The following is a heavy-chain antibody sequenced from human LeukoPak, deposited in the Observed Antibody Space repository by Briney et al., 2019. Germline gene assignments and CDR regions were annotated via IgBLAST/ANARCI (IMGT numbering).Heavy chain of an antibody. CDR1: GFTFSDYY. V-gene: IGHV3-11*06. J-gene: IGHJ6*02. CDR3: ARAPHYSNYGPYYYGMDV. D-gene: IGHD4-11*01. CDR2: ISSSSSYT. Sequence: GGSLRLTCAAYGFTFSDYYMSWIRQAPGKGLEWISYISSSSSYTNYADSVKGRFTISRDNAKNSLYPQMNSLRAEDTAVYYCARAPHYSNYGPYYYGMDVWGQGTTVTVSS.